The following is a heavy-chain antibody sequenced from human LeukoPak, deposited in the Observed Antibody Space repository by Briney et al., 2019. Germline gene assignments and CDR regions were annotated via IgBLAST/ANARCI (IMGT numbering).Heavy chain of an antibody. V-gene: IGHV3-20*04. CDR3: ARVGYTYGFYPYYYYMDV. J-gene: IGHJ6*03. CDR2: INWNGGST. D-gene: IGHD5-18*01. CDR1: GFTFDDYG. Sequence: GGSLRLSCAASGFTFDDYGMSWVRQAPGKGLEWVSGINWNGGSTGYADSVKGRFTISRDNAKNSLYLQMNSLRAEDTAFYYCARVGYTYGFYPYYYYMDVWGKGTTVTVSS.